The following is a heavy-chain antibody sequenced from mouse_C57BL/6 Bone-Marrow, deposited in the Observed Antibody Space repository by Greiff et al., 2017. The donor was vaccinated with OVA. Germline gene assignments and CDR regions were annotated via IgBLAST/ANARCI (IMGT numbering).Heavy chain of an antibody. Sequence: EVKLVESGGGLVQPKGSLKLSCAASGFSFNTYAMNWVRQAPGKGLEWVARIRSKSNNYATYYADSVKDRFTISRDDSESMLYLQMNNLKTEDTAMYYCVRHYSNYAWFAYWGQGTLVTVSA. CDR1: GFSFNTYA. J-gene: IGHJ3*01. CDR3: VRHYSNYAWFAY. D-gene: IGHD2-5*01. V-gene: IGHV10-1*01. CDR2: IRSKSNNYAT.